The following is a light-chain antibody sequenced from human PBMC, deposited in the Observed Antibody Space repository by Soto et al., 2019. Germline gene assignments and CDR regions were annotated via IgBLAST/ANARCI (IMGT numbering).Light chain of an antibody. CDR2: GNS. CDR1: SSNIGAGYD. J-gene: IGLJ1*01. V-gene: IGLV1-40*01. Sequence: QSVLTQPPSVSGAPGQRVTISCTGSSSNIGAGYDVHWYQQLPGTAPKLLIYGNSNRPSGVPDRFSGSKSGTSASLAMTGLQAEDEADYYCQSYDSSLRVFGTGTKLTVL. CDR3: QSYDSSLRV.